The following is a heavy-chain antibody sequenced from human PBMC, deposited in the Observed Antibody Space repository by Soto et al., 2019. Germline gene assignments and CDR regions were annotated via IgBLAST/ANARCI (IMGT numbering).Heavy chain of an antibody. J-gene: IGHJ4*02. V-gene: IGHV4-34*01. Sequence: SETLSLTCAVYGGSFSGYYWSWIRQPPGKGLEWIGEINHSGSTNYNPSLKSRVTISVDTSKNQFSLKLSSVTAADTAVYYCARMGAARGFDYWGQGTLVTVSS. CDR3: ARMGAARGFDY. CDR1: GGSFSGYY. CDR2: INHSGST. D-gene: IGHD6-6*01.